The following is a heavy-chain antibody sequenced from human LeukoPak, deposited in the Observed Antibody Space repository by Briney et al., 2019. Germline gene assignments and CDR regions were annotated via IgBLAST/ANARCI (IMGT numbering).Heavy chain of an antibody. CDR2: ISAYNGNT. V-gene: IGHV1-18*01. Sequence: ASVKVSCKASGYTFTSYGIGWVRQAPGQGLEWMGWISAYNGNTNYAQKLQGRVTMTTDTSTSTAYMELRSLRSDDTAVYYCATVAVAGDLDYWGQGTLVTVSS. D-gene: IGHD6-19*01. J-gene: IGHJ4*02. CDR1: GYTFTSYG. CDR3: ATVAVAGDLDY.